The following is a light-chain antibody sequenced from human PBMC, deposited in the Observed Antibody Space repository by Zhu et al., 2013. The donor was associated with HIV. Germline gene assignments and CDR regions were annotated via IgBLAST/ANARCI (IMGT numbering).Light chain of an antibody. CDR2: GAS. V-gene: IGKV3-20*01. J-gene: IGKJ2*03. CDR3: QQYGSSPPFS. CDR1: QSVSSN. Sequence: EIVMTQSPATLSVSPGERATLSCRASQSVSSNLAWYQQKPGQAPRLLIYGASSRATGIADRFSGSGSGRDFTLTISRVEPEDFVVYYCQQYGSSPPFSFGQGTKLEIK.